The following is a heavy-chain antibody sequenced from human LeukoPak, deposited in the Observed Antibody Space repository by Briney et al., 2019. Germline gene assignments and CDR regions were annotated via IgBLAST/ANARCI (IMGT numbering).Heavy chain of an antibody. CDR1: GYTFTSYD. Sequence: GASVKVSCKASGYTFTSYDINWVRQATGQGLEWMGWMNPNSGNTGYAQKFQGRVTVTRNTSISTAYMELSSLRSEDTAVYYCARGRIAVAGTFYYYGMDVWGQGTTVTVSS. V-gene: IGHV1-8*01. CDR2: MNPNSGNT. CDR3: ARGRIAVAGTFYYYGMDV. D-gene: IGHD6-19*01. J-gene: IGHJ6*02.